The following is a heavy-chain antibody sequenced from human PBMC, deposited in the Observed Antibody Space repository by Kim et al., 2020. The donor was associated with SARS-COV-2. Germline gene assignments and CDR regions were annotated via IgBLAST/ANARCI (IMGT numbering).Heavy chain of an antibody. CDR3: AKAAGDLWGGCNYAFDL. Sequence: GGSLRLSCAASGFTASGLTFRNHGMHWVSQAPGKGLVWEAIFSHEGSSWYYADFVNGRFTISRDNSQKIIYLEMNSLREEDTAVYYCAKAAGDLWGGCNYAFDLWARETVVSVS. CDR2: FSHEGSSW. V-gene: IGHV3-30*18. J-gene: IGHJ4*02. CDR1: GFTASGLTFRNHG. D-gene: IGHD4-4*01.